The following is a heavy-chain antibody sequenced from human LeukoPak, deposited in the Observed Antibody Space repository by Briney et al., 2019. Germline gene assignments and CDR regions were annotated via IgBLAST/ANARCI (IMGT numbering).Heavy chain of an antibody. D-gene: IGHD6-6*01. CDR1: GFTFSSYA. CDR2: ISGSGGST. CDR3: AKEGSSSGYYYYGMDV. Sequence: GGSLRLSCAASGFTFSSYAMSWVRQAPGKGLEWVSAISGSGGSTYYADSVKGRFTISRDNSKNTLYLQMNSLRAGDTAVYYCAKEGSSSGYYYYGMDVWGQGTTVTVSS. V-gene: IGHV3-23*01. J-gene: IGHJ6*02.